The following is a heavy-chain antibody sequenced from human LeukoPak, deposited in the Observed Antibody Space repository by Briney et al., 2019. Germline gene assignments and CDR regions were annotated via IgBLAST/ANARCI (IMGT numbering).Heavy chain of an antibody. Sequence: GGSLRLSCAASGFTFSSYNMNWVRQAPGKGLEWVSYISSSSSVIYYADSVKGRFTISRDNAKNSLYLQMNSLRAEDTAVYYCARGTWIQLWLIDYWGQGTLVTVSS. CDR3: ARGTWIQLWLIDY. CDR2: ISSSSSVI. J-gene: IGHJ4*02. D-gene: IGHD5-18*01. CDR1: GFTFSSYN. V-gene: IGHV3-48*01.